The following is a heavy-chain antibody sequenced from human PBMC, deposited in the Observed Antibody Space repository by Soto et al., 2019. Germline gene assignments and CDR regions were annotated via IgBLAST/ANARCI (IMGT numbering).Heavy chain of an antibody. V-gene: IGHV1-2*02. D-gene: IGHD5-12*01. CDR2: MNPNSGDT. CDR3: ARESGGATATLDYYYFYMDV. J-gene: IGHJ6*03. Sequence: QVQLVQSGAEVKKPGASVTVSCKASGYRFSDYYLHWVRQAPGQGPEWMGWMNPNSGDTKYAQKFKGRVTMTRDTSVRTAFMELNWLKSDDTVVYYCARESGGATATLDYYYFYMDVWGIGTTVTVSS. CDR1: GYRFSDYY.